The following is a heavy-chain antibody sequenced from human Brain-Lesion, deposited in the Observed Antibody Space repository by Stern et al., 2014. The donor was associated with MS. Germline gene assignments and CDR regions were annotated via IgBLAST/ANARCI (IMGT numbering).Heavy chain of an antibody. Sequence: QVQLVESGAEVKKPGASVKVSCKTSGYIFTGYYIHWVRQAPGQGLEWMAWTNPNTGGTKYAPKFQGRVTMSRDTSISTAYVELSSLTSDDTAVYYCARDQRGITIFGVVTDYYYLGMDVWGQGTTVTVSS. D-gene: IGHD3-3*01. J-gene: IGHJ6*02. V-gene: IGHV1-2*02. CDR2: TNPNTGGT. CDR1: GYIFTGYY. CDR3: ARDQRGITIFGVVTDYYYLGMDV.